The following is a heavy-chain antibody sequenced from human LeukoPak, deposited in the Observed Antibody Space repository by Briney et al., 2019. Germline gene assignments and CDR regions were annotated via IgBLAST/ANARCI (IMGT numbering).Heavy chain of an antibody. CDR2: INHSGST. CDR1: GGSFTDNS. D-gene: IGHD2-15*01. V-gene: IGHV4-34*01. J-gene: IGHJ4*02. Sequence: PSETLSLTCGVYGGSFTDNSWTWIHQSPGKGLEYIGEINHSGSTNYIPSLKSRVTISIDTSNYQFSLKLSSVTAADTAVYYCARSGLNRFDFWGQGTLVTVSS. CDR3: ARSGLNRFDF.